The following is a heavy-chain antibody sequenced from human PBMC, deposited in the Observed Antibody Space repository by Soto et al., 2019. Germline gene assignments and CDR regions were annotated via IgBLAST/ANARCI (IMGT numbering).Heavy chain of an antibody. CDR1: GGSISSGGYC. CDR3: ARVSAGVFDY. Sequence: SETLSLTCTVSGGSISSGGYCWSWIRQHPGKGLEWIGYIYYSGSTYYNPSLKSRVTISVDTSKNQFSLKLSSVTAADTAVYYCARVSAGVFDYWGQGTLVTVSS. CDR2: IYYSGST. V-gene: IGHV4-31*03. J-gene: IGHJ4*02.